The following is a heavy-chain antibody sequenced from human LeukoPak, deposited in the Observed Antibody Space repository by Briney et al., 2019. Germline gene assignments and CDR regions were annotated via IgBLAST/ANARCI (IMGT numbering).Heavy chain of an antibody. Sequence: GGSLRLSCAASGFTFSSYGMHWVRQAPGKGLEWVAVIWYDGSNKYYADSVKGQFTISRDNSKNTLYLQMNSLRAEDTAVYYCARVGASYYYGMDVWGQGTTVTVSS. J-gene: IGHJ6*02. CDR3: ARVGASYYYGMDV. V-gene: IGHV3-33*01. CDR1: GFTFSSYG. CDR2: IWYDGSNK. D-gene: IGHD1-26*01.